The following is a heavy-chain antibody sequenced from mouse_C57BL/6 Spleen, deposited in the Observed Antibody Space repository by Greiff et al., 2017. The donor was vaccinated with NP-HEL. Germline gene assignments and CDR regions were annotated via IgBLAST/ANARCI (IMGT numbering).Heavy chain of an antibody. CDR1: GYAFSSYW. J-gene: IGHJ4*01. Sequence: VQLQQSGAELVKPGASVKISCKASGYAFSSYWMNWVKQRPGKGLEWIGQIYHGDGDTNYNGKFKGKATLTADKSSSTAYMQLSSLTSEDSAVYFCARWGGSRGYYAMDYWGQGTSVTVSS. CDR2: IYHGDGDT. CDR3: ARWGGSRGYYAMDY. V-gene: IGHV1-80*01. D-gene: IGHD1-1*01.